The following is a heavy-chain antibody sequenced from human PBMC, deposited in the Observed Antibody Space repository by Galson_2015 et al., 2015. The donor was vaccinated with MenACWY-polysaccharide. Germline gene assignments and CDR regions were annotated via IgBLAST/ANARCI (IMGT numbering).Heavy chain of an antibody. CDR3: ARTRIVGAHWCDC. CDR2: INQDGSEK. V-gene: IGHV3-7*01. CDR1: GFTFSNFW. D-gene: IGHD1-26*01. Sequence: SLRLSCAASGFTFSNFWMSWVRQAPGKGLEWVASINQDGSEKYYVDSVRVQFTVSRDNAKNSLYLQMNSLRAEDTAVYYCARTRIVGAHWCDCWGQGTLVTVSS. J-gene: IGHJ4*02.